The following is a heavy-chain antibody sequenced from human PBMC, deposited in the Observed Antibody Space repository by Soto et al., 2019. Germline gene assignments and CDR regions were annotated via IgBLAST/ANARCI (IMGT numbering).Heavy chain of an antibody. D-gene: IGHD6-19*01. Sequence: QVQLVQSGAEVKKPGASVKVSCRASGYTFTSYVISWVRQAPGQGLEWMGWISAYNGNTNFAQKLQGRVTMTTDTSTSTVYMELRSLRSDDTAVYYCARVVATVAGPYGMDVWGQGTTVTVSS. V-gene: IGHV1-18*01. CDR1: GYTFTSYV. CDR2: ISAYNGNT. J-gene: IGHJ6*02. CDR3: ARVVATVAGPYGMDV.